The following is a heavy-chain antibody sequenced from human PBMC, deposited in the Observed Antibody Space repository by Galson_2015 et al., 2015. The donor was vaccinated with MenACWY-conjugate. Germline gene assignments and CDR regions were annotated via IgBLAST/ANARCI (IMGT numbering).Heavy chain of an antibody. D-gene: IGHD5-18*01. CDR1: GYSFPSFW. CDR3: ARHHVNTAMFLDS. CDR2: INPSDSYA. V-gene: IGHV5-10-1*01. J-gene: IGHJ4*02. Sequence: QSGAEVKKPGESLRISCKASGYSFPSFWISWVRQMPGKGLEWMARINPSDSYANYNSSFQGHVTISADKSTGTAFLQWSSLKSSDTAVYFCARHHVNTAMFLDSWGQGTLVTVS.